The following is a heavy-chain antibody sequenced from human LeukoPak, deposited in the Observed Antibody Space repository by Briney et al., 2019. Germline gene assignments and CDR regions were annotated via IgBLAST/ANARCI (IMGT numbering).Heavy chain of an antibody. CDR2: IASKTDGGTT. V-gene: IGHV3-15*04. J-gene: IGHJ4*02. Sequence: GGSLRFSCAASGVTFTNACMRWVRQGPGKGLEWVGRIASKTDGGTTDYAAPVKGRFTISRDDSKNTLFLQMNSLKTEDTAVYYCTTGIRGDCGQGTLVTVSS. CDR3: TTGIRGD. CDR1: GVTFTNAC.